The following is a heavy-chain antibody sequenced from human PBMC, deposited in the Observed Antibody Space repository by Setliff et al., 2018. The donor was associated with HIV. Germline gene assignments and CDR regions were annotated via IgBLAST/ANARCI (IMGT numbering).Heavy chain of an antibody. D-gene: IGHD3-10*01. Sequence: GGSLRLSCSASGFTFSSYTMNWVRQAPGKGLEWVSYITSSSSPIYYADSVKGRFTISRDNSKNTLYLEMSSLRPEDTAIYYCAKLLWFGESAFDIWGQGTMVTVSS. CDR3: AKLLWFGESAFDI. CDR2: ITSSSSPI. V-gene: IGHV3-48*01. CDR1: GFTFSSYT. J-gene: IGHJ3*02.